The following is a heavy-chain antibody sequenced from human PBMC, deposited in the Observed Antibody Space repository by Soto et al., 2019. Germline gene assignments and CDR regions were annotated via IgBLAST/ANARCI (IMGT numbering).Heavy chain of an antibody. D-gene: IGHD2-21*01. CDR3: AKGHDGIVGFDY. V-gene: IGHV3-30*18. CDR2: ISYDGSNK. Sequence: PGGSLRLSCAASGFTFSSYGMHWVRQAPGKGLEWVAVISYDGSNKYYADSVKGRFTISRDNSKNTLYLQMNSLRVEVMAVYYCAKGHDGIVGFDYWGQGTLVTVSS. CDR1: GFTFSSYG. J-gene: IGHJ4*02.